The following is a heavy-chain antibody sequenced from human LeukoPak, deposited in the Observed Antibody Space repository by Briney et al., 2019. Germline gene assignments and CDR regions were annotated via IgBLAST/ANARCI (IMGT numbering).Heavy chain of an antibody. V-gene: IGHV3-21*01. D-gene: IGHD5-18*01. CDR1: GFTFSSYS. CDR3: ARGVPRAKVKSQLWFDP. J-gene: IGHJ5*02. CDR2: ISSSSSYI. Sequence: GGSLRLSCAASGFTFSSYSMNWVRQAPGKGLEWVSSISSSSSYIYYADSVKGRFTISRDNAKNSLYLQMNSLRAEDTAVYYCARGVPRAKVKSQLWFDPWGQGTLVTVSS.